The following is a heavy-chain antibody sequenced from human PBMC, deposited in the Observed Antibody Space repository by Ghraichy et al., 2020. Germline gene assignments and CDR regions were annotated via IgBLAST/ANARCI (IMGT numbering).Heavy chain of an antibody. CDR2: MNPNSGNT. CDR1: GYTFTSYD. V-gene: IGHV1-8*01. Sequence: SVKVSCKASGYTFTSYDINWVRQATGQGLEWMGWMNPNSGNTGYAQKFQGRVTMTRNTSISTAYMELSSLRSEDTAVYYCARGEIAAAALDYWGQGTLVTVSS. D-gene: IGHD6-13*01. CDR3: ARGEIAAAALDY. J-gene: IGHJ4*02.